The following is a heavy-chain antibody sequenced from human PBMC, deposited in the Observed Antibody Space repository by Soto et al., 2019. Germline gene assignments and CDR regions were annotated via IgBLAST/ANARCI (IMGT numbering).Heavy chain of an antibody. D-gene: IGHD3-22*01. J-gene: IGHJ3*02. V-gene: IGHV3-7*01. Sequence: EVQVVESGGGLVQPGGSLRLSCAASRFTFSSFWMSWVRQAPGKGLEWVATIKQDGSEKYYVDSVKGRFTISRDNAKNSLYLQMNSLRAEDTAVYYCATLYYDDSSDYPIDAFDIWGQGTMVTVSS. CDR3: ATLYYDDSSDYPIDAFDI. CDR1: RFTFSSFW. CDR2: IKQDGSEK.